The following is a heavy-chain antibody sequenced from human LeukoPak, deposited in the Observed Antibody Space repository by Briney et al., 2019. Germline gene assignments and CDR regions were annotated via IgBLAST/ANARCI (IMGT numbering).Heavy chain of an antibody. CDR3: ARDLSISSTSCPSH. J-gene: IGHJ4*02. V-gene: IGHV1-24*01. CDR2: FDPEDGET. CDR1: GYTLTELS. D-gene: IGHD2-2*01. Sequence: ASVKVSCKVSGYTLTELSMHRVRQAPGKGLEWMGGFDPEDGETIYAQKFQGRVTMTEDTSTDTAYMELSSLRSEDTAVYHCARDLSISSTSCPSHWGQGTLVTVSS.